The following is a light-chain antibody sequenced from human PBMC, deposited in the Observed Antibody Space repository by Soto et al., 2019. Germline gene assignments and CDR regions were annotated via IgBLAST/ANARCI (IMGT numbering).Light chain of an antibody. V-gene: IGLV2-14*01. CDR3: SSYTTSTTLV. Sequence: QSVLTQPASVSGSPGQSITISCTGTSSDVGGYNVVSWYQQHPGKAPKVMIYEVSNRPSGVSNRFSGSKSGNTASLTISGLQAEDEADYYCSSYTTSTTLVFGGGTKVTVL. CDR1: SSDVGGYNV. J-gene: IGLJ3*02. CDR2: EVS.